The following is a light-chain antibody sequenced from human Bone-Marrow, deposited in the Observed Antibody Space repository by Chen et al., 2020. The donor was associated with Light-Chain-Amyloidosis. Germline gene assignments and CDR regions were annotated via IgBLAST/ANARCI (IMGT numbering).Light chain of an antibody. V-gene: IGLV1-40*01. CDR3: QSYDRSLSGSV. Sequence: QSVLTQPSSVSGAPGQRLTISCTGSSSNIGANYDVHWYQQLPGTAPKLLIFGTTNRPSGVPDRLSGSKSGTSASLAITGLQAEDEADYYCQSYDRSLSGSVFGGGTKLTVL. CDR2: GTT. CDR1: SSNIGANYD. J-gene: IGLJ3*02.